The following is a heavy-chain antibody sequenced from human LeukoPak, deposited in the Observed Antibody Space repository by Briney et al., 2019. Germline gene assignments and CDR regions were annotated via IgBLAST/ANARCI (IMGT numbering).Heavy chain of an antibody. J-gene: IGHJ4*02. Sequence: ASVKVSCKASGYTFTGYYMHWVRQAPGQGLEWMGWINPNSGGTNYAQKFQGRVTMTRDTSISTAYMELSRLRSGDTAVYYCARDAGRGYSYGTNDYWGQGTLVTVSS. V-gene: IGHV1-2*02. CDR1: GYTFTGYY. D-gene: IGHD5-18*01. CDR3: ARDAGRGYSYGTNDY. CDR2: INPNSGGT.